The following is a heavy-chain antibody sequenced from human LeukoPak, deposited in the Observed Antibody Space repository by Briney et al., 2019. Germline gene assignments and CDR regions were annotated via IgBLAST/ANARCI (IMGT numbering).Heavy chain of an antibody. V-gene: IGHV3-23*01. D-gene: IGHD3-10*01. J-gene: IGHJ4*02. CDR3: ARGGGVLQPQGY. Sequence: SGESLRLSCAPSGFTFRSYAMTWVRQAPGKGLEWVAAITGSGRNTYYADSVKGRFTISRDKSKNTLYLQMNSLRPDDTAVYYCARGGGVLQPQGYWGQGTLVTVSS. CDR2: ITGSGRNT. CDR1: GFTFRSYA.